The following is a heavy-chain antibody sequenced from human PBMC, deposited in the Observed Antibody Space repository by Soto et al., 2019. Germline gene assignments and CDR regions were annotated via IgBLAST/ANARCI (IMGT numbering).Heavy chain of an antibody. CDR2: ISPDGGRT. J-gene: IGHJ6*02. CDR1: GYTFTTYY. Sequence: ASVKVSCKASGYTFTTYYMHWVRQAPGQGLEWMGIISPDGGRTSYAQKFQGRVTMTRDTSTSTVYMELSSLRSEDTAVYYCARESQAYQLIPNFYYYYGMDVWGQGTTVTVSS. CDR3: ARESQAYQLIPNFYYYYGMDV. D-gene: IGHD2-2*01. V-gene: IGHV1-46*01.